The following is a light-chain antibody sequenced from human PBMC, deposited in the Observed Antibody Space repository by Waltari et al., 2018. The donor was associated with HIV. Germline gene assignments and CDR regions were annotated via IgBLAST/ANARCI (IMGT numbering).Light chain of an antibody. J-gene: IGKJ3*01. V-gene: IGKV3-11*01. CDR1: QNIASN. CDR3: QQLGA. CDR2: DAF. Sequence: EILLSQSPAILSLSPRERATLSCRASQNIASNLAWYQQKPGQAPRLLIYDAFNRATGIPARFSGSGSGTDFTLTITSLEPEDFAVYYCQQLGAFGPGTKVDIK.